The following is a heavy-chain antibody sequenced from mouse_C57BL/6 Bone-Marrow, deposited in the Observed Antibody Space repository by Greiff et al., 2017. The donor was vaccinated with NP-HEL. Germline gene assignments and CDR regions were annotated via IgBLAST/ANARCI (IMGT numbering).Heavy chain of an antibody. V-gene: IGHV10-1*01. D-gene: IGHD3-3*01. CDR3: VRHRGPPYWYFDV. CDR2: IRSKSNNYAT. J-gene: IGHJ1*03. Sequence: EVQLVESGGGLVQPKGSLKLSCAASGFSFNTYAMNWVRQAPGKGLEWVARIRSKSNNYATYYADSVKDRFTISRDDSESMLYLQMNNLKTEDTALYYCVRHRGPPYWYFDVWGTGTTVTVSS. CDR1: GFSFNTYA.